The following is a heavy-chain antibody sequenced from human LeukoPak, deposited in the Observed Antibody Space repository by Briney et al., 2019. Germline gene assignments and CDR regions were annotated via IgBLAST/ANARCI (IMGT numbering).Heavy chain of an antibody. CDR3: ARCDYDILTGYYFWFDP. J-gene: IGHJ5*02. V-gene: IGHV5-51*01. CDR2: IDPGDSDT. Sequence: GESLKISCKGSGYSFTSYWIGWVRQMPGKGLEWMGIIDPGDSDTRYSPSFQGQVTISADKSISTAYLQWSSLKASGTAVYYCARCDYDILTGYYFWFDPWGQGTLVTVSS. CDR1: GYSFTSYW. D-gene: IGHD3-9*01.